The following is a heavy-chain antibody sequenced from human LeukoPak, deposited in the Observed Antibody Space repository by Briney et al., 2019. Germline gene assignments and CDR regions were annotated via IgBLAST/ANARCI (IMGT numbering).Heavy chain of an antibody. D-gene: IGHD6-19*01. V-gene: IGHV4-39*01. Sequence: PSETLSLTCTVSGRSISSSSYYWGWIRQPPGKGLEWVGSIYYSGSTYYNPSLKSRVTISVDTSKNQFSLKLSSVTVADTAVYYCASRRAVAAYYYYYMDVWGKGTTVTVSS. CDR3: ASRRAVAAYYYYYMDV. CDR1: GRSISSSSYY. J-gene: IGHJ6*03. CDR2: IYYSGST.